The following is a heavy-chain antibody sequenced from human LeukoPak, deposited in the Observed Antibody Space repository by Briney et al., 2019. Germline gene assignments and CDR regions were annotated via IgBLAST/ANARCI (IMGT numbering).Heavy chain of an antibody. CDR1: GFTFGNAW. CDR2: IKSKTDGATT. V-gene: IGHV3-15*01. J-gene: IGHJ4*02. Sequence: PGGSLRLSCAASGFTFGNAWMTWVRQAPGKGLEWVGRIKSKTDGATTDYAAPVKGRFTISRDDSENTLYLQMNSLRAEDTAVXXXXTICGGDCYSKFDYWGQGTLVTVSS. D-gene: IGHD2-21*02. CDR3: XTICGGDCYSKFDY.